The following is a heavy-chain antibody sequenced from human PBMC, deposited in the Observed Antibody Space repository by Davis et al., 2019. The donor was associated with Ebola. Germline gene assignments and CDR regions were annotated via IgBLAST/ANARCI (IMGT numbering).Heavy chain of an antibody. CDR3: AREMGPDGD. CDR1: GFTFDDYA. V-gene: IGHV3-21*06. D-gene: IGHD4-17*01. Sequence: GESLKISCAASGFTFDDYAMHWVRQAPGKGLEWVSSISTSSSHTYYADSVKGRFTISRDNARNSLFLLINNLRVDDTAMYYCAREMGPDGDWGQGTMVIVSP. J-gene: IGHJ3*01. CDR2: ISTSSSHT.